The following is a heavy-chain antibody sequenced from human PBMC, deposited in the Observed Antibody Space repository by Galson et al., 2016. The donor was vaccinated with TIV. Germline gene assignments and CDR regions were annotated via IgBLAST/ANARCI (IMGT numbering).Heavy chain of an antibody. J-gene: IGHJ5*02. CDR1: GGTFSSDG. Sequence: SVKVSCKASGGTFSSDGISWMRQAPGQGLEWMGRISPITDIAYYAHKIQGRVTITADKSTSTAYMEMSSLRSEDTAVYYCAGSNHDIVTGYLGVDWFDPWGQGTLVTVSS. V-gene: IGHV1-69*04. D-gene: IGHD3-9*01. CDR3: AGSNHDIVTGYLGVDWFDP. CDR2: ISPITDIA.